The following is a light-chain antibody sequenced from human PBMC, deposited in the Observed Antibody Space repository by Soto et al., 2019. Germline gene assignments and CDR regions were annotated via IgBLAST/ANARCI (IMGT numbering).Light chain of an antibody. CDR3: QQYNSYRFT. CDR2: KAS. V-gene: IGKV1-5*03. CDR1: QSISSW. Sequence: DIQMTQSPSTLSASVGDRVTITCRASQSISSWLAWYQQKPGKAPKLLIYKASSLESGVQSRFSGSGSGTEFTLTISSLQPDDFATYYCQQYNSYRFTFGPGTKVDIK. J-gene: IGKJ3*01.